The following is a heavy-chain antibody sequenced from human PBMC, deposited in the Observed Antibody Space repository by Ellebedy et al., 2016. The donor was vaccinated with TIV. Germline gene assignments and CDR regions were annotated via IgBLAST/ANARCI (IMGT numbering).Heavy chain of an antibody. CDR3: ARSNWNYDY. CDR2: ISGDGSST. J-gene: IGHJ4*02. Sequence: GGSLRLXXAASGFTFSNYTMHWVRQAPGEGLVWVSRISGDGSSTDYADSVKGRFTISRDNAKNTLYLQMNSLGVEDTAVYYCARSNWNYDYWGQGTLVTVSS. CDR1: GFTFSNYT. V-gene: IGHV3-74*01. D-gene: IGHD1-7*01.